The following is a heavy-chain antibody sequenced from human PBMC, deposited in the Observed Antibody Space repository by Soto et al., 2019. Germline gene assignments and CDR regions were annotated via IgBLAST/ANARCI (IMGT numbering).Heavy chain of an antibody. Sequence: GGSLRLSCAASGFTLSSYAMPWVRQAPGKGLEWVAVISYDGSNKYYADSVKGRFTISRDNSKNTLYLQMNSLGAEDTAVYYCAXXXXXXXXXXTPSYWGQGTLVTVSS. CDR2: ISYDGSNK. J-gene: IGHJ4*02. CDR3: AXXXXXXXXXXTPSY. V-gene: IGHV3-30-3*01. CDR1: GFTLSSYA.